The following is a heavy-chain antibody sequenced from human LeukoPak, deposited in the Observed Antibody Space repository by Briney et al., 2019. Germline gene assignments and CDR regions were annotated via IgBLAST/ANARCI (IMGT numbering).Heavy chain of an antibody. V-gene: IGHV4-59*08. CDR2: IYYSGST. Sequence: PSETLSLTCTVSGGSISSYYWSWIRQPPGKGLEWIGYIYYSGSTNYNPSLKSRVTISVDTSKNQFSLKLSSVTAADTAVYYCARLSDLNYYYDSSGYYGYFDYWGQGTLVTVSS. CDR1: GGSISSYY. CDR3: ARLSDLNYYYDSSGYYGYFDY. J-gene: IGHJ4*02. D-gene: IGHD3-22*01.